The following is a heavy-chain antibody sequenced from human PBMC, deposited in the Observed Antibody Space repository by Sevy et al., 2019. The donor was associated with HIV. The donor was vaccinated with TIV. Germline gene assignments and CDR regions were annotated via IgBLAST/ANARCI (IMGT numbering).Heavy chain of an antibody. CDR1: GFAFSTHA. Sequence: GGSLRLSCAASGFAFSTHAMHWVRQAPGKGLEWVAVISYEGTETFYAASVEGRFTISRDNSKNMLSLQINSLRPEDTAVYYCARDGGYSVKWYPLFWGHGTLVTVSS. D-gene: IGHD1-26*01. CDR2: ISYEGTET. J-gene: IGHJ4*01. V-gene: IGHV3-30-3*01. CDR3: ARDGGYSVKWYPLF.